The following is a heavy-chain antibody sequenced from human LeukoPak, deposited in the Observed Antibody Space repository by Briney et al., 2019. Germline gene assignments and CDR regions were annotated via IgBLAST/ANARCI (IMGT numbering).Heavy chain of an antibody. D-gene: IGHD4-23*01. J-gene: IGHJ4*02. CDR2: ASTDEINQ. V-gene: IGHV3-30*18. CDR3: AKEPYGGNSFFHAYFDY. CDR1: GFTFRNHG. Sequence: GGSLRLSCAYSGFTFRNHGMHWVRQAPGKGLEWVAVASTDEINQWYADSVKGRFIISRDNSRNTVILEMNTLRTEDTAVYYCAKEPYGGNSFFHAYFDYWGQGTLVTVSS.